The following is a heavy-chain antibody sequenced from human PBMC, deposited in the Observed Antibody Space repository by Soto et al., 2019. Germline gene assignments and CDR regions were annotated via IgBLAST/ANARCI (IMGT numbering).Heavy chain of an antibody. Sequence: PSETLSLTCTVSGGSISSYYWSWIRQPPGKGLEWIGYIYYSGSTNYNPSLKSRVTISVDTSKNQFSPKLSSVTAADTAVYYCATTADCSSTSCSPYYYYGMDVWGQGTTVTVYS. CDR3: ATTADCSSTSCSPYYYYGMDV. CDR2: IYYSGST. V-gene: IGHV4-59*01. CDR1: GGSISSYY. J-gene: IGHJ6*02. D-gene: IGHD2-2*01.